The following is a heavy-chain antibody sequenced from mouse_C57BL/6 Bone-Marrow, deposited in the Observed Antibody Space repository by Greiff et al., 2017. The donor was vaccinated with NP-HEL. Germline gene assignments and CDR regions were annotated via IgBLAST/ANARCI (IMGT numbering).Heavy chain of an antibody. D-gene: IGHD1-1*01. CDR2: IDPEDGET. Sequence: VQLQQSGAELVKPGASVKLSCTASGFNIKDYYMHWVKQRTEQGLEWIGRIDPEDGETKYAPKFQGKATITADPSSNTASLQLSSLTSEDTAVYYCARDYYGSSLYWYFDVWGTGTTVTVSS. V-gene: IGHV14-2*01. CDR1: GFNIKDYY. CDR3: ARDYYGSSLYWYFDV. J-gene: IGHJ1*03.